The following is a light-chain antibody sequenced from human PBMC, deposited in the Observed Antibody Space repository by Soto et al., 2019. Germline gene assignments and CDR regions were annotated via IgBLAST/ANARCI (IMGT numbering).Light chain of an antibody. CDR3: SSYTSSSTPYV. Sequence: QSVLTQPASVSGSPGQSITISCTGTSSDVGGYNYVSWYQQHPGKAPKLMIYEVSNRPSGVSNRFSGSKSGNTASLTISGLQAEDEADYYRSSYTSSSTPYVFGTGTRSPS. V-gene: IGLV2-14*01. CDR2: EVS. J-gene: IGLJ1*01. CDR1: SSDVGGYNY.